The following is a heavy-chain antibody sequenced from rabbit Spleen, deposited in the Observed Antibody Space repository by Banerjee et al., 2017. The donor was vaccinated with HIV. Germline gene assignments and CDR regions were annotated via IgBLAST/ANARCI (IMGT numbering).Heavy chain of an antibody. J-gene: IGHJ4*01. CDR3: ARNYGGVPGWNFNL. CDR2: IDASDSGFT. D-gene: IGHD3-1*01. Sequence: QEQLEESGGDLVKPGASLTLTCIASGVSFSGISYMCWVRQAPGKGLEWIACIDASDSGFTFFARWAKERFTISKTSSTTVTMQMTSLTAADTATYFCARNYGGVPGWNFNLWGPGTLVTVS. V-gene: IGHV1S45*01. CDR1: GVSFSGISY.